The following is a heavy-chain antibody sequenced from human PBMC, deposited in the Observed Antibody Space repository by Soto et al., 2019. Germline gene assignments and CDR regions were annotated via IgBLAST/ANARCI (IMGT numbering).Heavy chain of an antibody. D-gene: IGHD3-10*01. CDR2: IYYSGST. V-gene: IGHV4-31*03. CDR3: ARVVTMDRDYGMDV. Sequence: SETLSLTCTVSGGSISSGGYYWSWIRQHPGKGLGWIGYIYYSGSTYYNPSLKSRVTISVDTSKNQFSLKLSSVTAADTAVYYCARVVTMDRDYGMDVWGQGTTVTVSS. J-gene: IGHJ6*02. CDR1: GGSISSGGYY.